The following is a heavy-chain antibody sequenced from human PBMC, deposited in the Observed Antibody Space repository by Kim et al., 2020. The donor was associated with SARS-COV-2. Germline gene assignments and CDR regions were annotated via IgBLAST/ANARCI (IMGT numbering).Heavy chain of an antibody. Sequence: SETLSLTCTVSGGSISRGDYYWTWIRQPPGKGLEWIGHMYVSGSTYYNPSLECRVTISAHTSNKQFSLKLSSVTAADTAVNFCARDRGSSDWYRAYGMDGGQRGTDVSVSS. V-gene: IGHV4-31*03. CDR3: ARDRGSSDWYRAYGMDG. J-gene: IGHJ6*01. CDR2: MYVSGST. D-gene: IGHD2-15*01. CDR1: GGSISRGDYY.